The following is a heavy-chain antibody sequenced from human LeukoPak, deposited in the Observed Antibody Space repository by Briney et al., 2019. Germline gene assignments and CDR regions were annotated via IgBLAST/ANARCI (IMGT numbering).Heavy chain of an antibody. CDR1: GYSFTSFW. D-gene: IGHD4-23*01. CDR3: ARLETTVVTGKGFQH. CDR2: IYPGDSDT. J-gene: IGHJ1*01. Sequence: GESLKISCKGSGYSFTSFWIGWVRQMPGKGLEWMGIIYPGDSDTRYSPSFQGQVTISVDKSINTAYLQWSSLKASDTAMYYCARLETTVVTGKGFQHWGQGTLVTVSS. V-gene: IGHV5-51*01.